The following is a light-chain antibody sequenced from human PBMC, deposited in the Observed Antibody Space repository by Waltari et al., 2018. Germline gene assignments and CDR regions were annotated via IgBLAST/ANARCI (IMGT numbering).Light chain of an antibody. CDR2: QDS. J-gene: IGLJ2*01. CDR3: QAWDSSTVV. CDR1: QLGATY. Sequence: SYELTQPPSVSVSPCPPASIPCPAAQLGATYSCWYQQKPGQSPVLVIYQDSKRPSGIPERFSGSNSGNTATLTISGTQAMDEADYYCQAWDSSTVVFGGGTKLTVL. V-gene: IGLV3-1*01.